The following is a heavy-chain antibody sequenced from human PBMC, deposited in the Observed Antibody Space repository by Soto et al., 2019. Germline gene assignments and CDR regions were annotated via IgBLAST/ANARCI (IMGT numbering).Heavy chain of an antibody. CDR1: GYTFTSYG. D-gene: IGHD5-12*01. Sequence: ASVKVSCKASGYTFTSYGISWVRQAPGQGLEWMEWISAYNGNTNYAQKLQGRVTMTTDTSTSTAYMELRSLRSDDTAVYYCARDEWLRFDYYGMDVWGQGXTVTVYS. CDR3: ARDEWLRFDYYGMDV. CDR2: ISAYNGNT. J-gene: IGHJ6*02. V-gene: IGHV1-18*01.